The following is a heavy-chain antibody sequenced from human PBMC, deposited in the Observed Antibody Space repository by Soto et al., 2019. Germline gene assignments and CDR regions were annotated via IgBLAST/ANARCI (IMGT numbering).Heavy chain of an antibody. CDR2: ISSSSFSI. J-gene: IGHJ6*02. V-gene: IGHV3-21*01. CDR1: GFRLSGYS. D-gene: IGHD6-6*01. CDR3: ARNESSNIYGMDV. Sequence: GGSLRLSCAASGFRLSGYSMNWVRQAPGKGLEWVSSISSSSFSINYADSVKGRFSISRDNAQNSLHLQMNNLRAEDTAVYYCARNESSNIYGMDVWGQGTTVTVSS.